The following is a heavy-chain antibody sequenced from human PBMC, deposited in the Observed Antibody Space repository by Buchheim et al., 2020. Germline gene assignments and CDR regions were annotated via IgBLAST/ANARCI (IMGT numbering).Heavy chain of an antibody. Sequence: EVQLVESGGGLVQPGGSLKLSCAASGFTFSGSAMHWVRQASGKGLEWVGRIRSKANSYATAYAASVKGRFTISRDDSKNTAYLQMNSLKTEDTAVYYCTRYNNEMATITNYWGQGTL. CDR1: GFTFSGSA. J-gene: IGHJ4*02. D-gene: IGHD5-24*01. CDR2: IRSKANSYAT. V-gene: IGHV3-73*02. CDR3: TRYNNEMATITNY.